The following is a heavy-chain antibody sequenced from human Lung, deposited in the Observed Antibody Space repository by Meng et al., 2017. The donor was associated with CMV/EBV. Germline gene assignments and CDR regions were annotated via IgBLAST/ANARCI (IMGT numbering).Heavy chain of an antibody. CDR1: GFTFSSYA. CDR2: ISYDGSNK. V-gene: IGHV3-30*04. Sequence: GESLKISCAASGFTFSSYAMHWVRQAPGKGLEWVAVISYDGSNKYYADSVKGRFTISRDNSKNTLYLQMNSLRAEDTAVYYCARDSLSGYSPRFDYWGQGTXV. CDR3: ARDSLSGYSPRFDY. D-gene: IGHD3-3*01. J-gene: IGHJ4*02.